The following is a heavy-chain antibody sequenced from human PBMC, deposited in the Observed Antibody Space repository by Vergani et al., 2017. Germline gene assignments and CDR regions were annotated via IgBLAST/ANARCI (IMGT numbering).Heavy chain of an antibody. CDR3: ARDQQKAGLGELSTHDAFDI. CDR1: GFTFSSYG. D-gene: IGHD3-16*02. Sequence: VQLVESGGGVVQPGRSLRLSCAASGFTFSSYGMHWVRQAPGKGLEWVAVIWYDGSNKYYADSVKGRFTISRDNSKNTLYLQMNSLRAEDTAVYYCARDQQKAGLGELSTHDAFDIWGQGTMVTVSS. J-gene: IGHJ3*02. CDR2: IWYDGSNK. V-gene: IGHV3-33*01.